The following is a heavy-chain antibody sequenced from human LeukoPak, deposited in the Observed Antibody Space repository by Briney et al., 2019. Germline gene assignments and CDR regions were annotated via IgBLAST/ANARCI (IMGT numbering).Heavy chain of an antibody. V-gene: IGHV4-59*01. J-gene: IGHJ4*02. Sequence: SETLSLTCTVSGGSISDYYWSWIRQPPGKGLECIGYIYYPGSTNYNPSLKNRVTISFDTSSKQFSLRLNSVTAADTAVYYCASLPYSGSFELADWGQGTLVTVSS. CDR3: ASLPYSGSFELAD. CDR1: GGSISDYY. CDR2: IYYPGST. D-gene: IGHD1-26*01.